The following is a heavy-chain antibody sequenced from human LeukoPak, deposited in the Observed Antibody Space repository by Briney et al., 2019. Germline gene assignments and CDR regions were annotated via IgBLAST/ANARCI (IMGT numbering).Heavy chain of an antibody. Sequence: SETLSLTCTVSGGSISSSSYYWGWVRQPPGKGLEYIGTIFYVGDTYYNPSLESRLNISVDTSKNQFSLKLRSVTAADSAVYYCARTSGSRYAYDDYWGQGTLVTVSS. CDR2: IFYVGDT. D-gene: IGHD6-13*01. J-gene: IGHJ4*02. CDR1: GGSISSSSYY. CDR3: ARTSGSRYAYDDY. V-gene: IGHV4-39*01.